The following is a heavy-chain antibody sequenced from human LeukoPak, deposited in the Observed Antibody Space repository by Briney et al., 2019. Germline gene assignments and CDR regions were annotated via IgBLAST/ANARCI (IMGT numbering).Heavy chain of an antibody. V-gene: IGHV3-30-3*01. CDR2: ISRDGGNE. D-gene: IGHD6-6*01. Sequence: QSGGSLRLSCAASGFTFDNYAIHWVRQAPGRGLQWVAVISRDGGNEYYADSVKGRFTISRDNSKNTLYLQMDSLRAEDTALYYCARGWGQLAAGLDYWGQGTLVTVSS. J-gene: IGHJ4*02. CDR3: ARGWGQLAAGLDY. CDR1: GFTFDNYA.